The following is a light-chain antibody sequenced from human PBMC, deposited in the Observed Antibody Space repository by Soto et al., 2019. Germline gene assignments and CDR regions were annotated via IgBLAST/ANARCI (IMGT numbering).Light chain of an antibody. CDR2: GVF. J-gene: IGKJ2*01. CDR1: QSVRSNY. V-gene: IGKV3-20*01. CDR3: QHYDGSPRT. Sequence: ETVLTQSPGTVSLSPGERATLSCTTSQSVRSNYLAWYQQKPGQAPRLLIYGVFSRATGIPERFSGSESGTDFTLPLSGLAPEDSAVSYCQHYDGSPRTFGHGTKVQS.